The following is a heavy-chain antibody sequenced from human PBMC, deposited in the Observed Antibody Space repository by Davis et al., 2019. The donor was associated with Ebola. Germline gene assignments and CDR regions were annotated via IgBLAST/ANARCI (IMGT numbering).Heavy chain of an antibody. V-gene: IGHV7-4-1*02. Sequence: ASAQVSCKASGYPFTDFAINWLRQPPRQRFEWLGWITTNTASPKYARGSTERFVFSLDTSVDTAFLQINNLRAEDTAIYYCARGMGELALNWGQGTLVTVSS. J-gene: IGHJ4*02. CDR2: ITTNTASP. D-gene: IGHD3-16*01. CDR3: ARGMGELALN. CDR1: GYPFTDFA.